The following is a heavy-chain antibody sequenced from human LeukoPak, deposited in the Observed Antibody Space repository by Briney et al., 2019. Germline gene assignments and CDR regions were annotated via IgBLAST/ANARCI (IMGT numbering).Heavy chain of an antibody. Sequence: GGSLRLSCAASGFTFSDYYMSWIRQAPGKGLEWVSYISSSGSTIYYADSVKGRFTISRDNAKNSLYLQMNSLRAEDTAVYNCARARGSCYSCYYYYMDVWGKGTTVTVSS. J-gene: IGHJ6*03. D-gene: IGHD2-15*01. V-gene: IGHV3-11*04. CDR3: ARARGSCYSCYYYYMDV. CDR2: ISSSGSTI. CDR1: GFTFSDYY.